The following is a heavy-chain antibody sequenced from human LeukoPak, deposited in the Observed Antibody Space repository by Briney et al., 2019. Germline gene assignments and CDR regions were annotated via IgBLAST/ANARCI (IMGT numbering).Heavy chain of an antibody. V-gene: IGHV3-20*04. CDR1: GFTFDDYG. CDR3: ARAETYHYGTTGFQEIGPSDY. J-gene: IGHJ4*02. Sequence: PGGSLRLSCAASGFTFDDYGMSWVRQAPGKGLEWVSGINWNGGSTGYADSVKGRFTISRDNAQNSLYLQMNSLRAEDTALYYCARAETYHYGTTGFQEIGPSDYWGQGTLVTVSS. D-gene: IGHD3-22*01. CDR2: INWNGGST.